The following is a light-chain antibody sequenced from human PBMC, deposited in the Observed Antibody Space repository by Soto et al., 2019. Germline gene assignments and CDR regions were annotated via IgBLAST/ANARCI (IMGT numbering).Light chain of an antibody. Sequence: QSALTQPASVSGSPGQSITISCTGTSSDVGAYNYVSWYQQHPGKAPKLMIYDVSNRPSGISNRFSGSKSGNTASLTISGLRAEDAPDYSCRYYTSRVTLVFGGGTKLTVL. V-gene: IGLV2-14*03. CDR2: DVS. J-gene: IGLJ2*01. CDR3: RYYTSRVTLV. CDR1: SSDVGAYNY.